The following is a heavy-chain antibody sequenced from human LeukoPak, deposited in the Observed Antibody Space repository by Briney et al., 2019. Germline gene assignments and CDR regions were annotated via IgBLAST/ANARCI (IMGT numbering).Heavy chain of an antibody. CDR3: ARSRYSSGWYDFDY. V-gene: IGHV4-4*07. J-gene: IGHJ4*02. CDR1: GGSISSYY. CDR2: IYTSGST. D-gene: IGHD6-19*01. Sequence: SETLSLTCTVSGGSISSYYWSWIRQLAGKGLEWIGRIYTSGSTNYNPSLKSRVTMSVDTSKNQFSLKLSSVTAADTAVYYCARSRYSSGWYDFDYWGQGTLVTVSS.